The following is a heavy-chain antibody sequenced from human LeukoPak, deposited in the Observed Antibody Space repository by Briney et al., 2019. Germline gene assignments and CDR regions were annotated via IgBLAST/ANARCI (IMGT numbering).Heavy chain of an antibody. D-gene: IGHD3-10*01. CDR3: ARGLAYLSDLIGGDDAFDI. CDR1: GYTFTGYY. CDR2: INPNSGGT. J-gene: IGHJ3*02. Sequence: ASVKVSCKASGYTFTGYYMHWVRQAPGQGLEWMGWINPNSGGTNYAQKLQGWVTMTRDTSISTAYMELSRLRSDDTAVYHCARGLAYLSDLIGGDDAFDIWGQGTMVTVSS. V-gene: IGHV1-2*04.